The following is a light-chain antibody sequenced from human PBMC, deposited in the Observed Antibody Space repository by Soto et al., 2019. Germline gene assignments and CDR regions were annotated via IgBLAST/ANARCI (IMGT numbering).Light chain of an antibody. CDR3: QQYNSWLWT. CDR1: QSVSSK. V-gene: IGKV3-15*01. J-gene: IGKJ1*01. Sequence: EIVMTQSPATLSVSPEERATLSCRASQSVSSKLAWYQQKPGQAPRLLIYGASTRATGIPARFSGSGSGTEFTLIISSLQSEDSAVYYCQQYNSWLWTFGQGTKVDIK. CDR2: GAS.